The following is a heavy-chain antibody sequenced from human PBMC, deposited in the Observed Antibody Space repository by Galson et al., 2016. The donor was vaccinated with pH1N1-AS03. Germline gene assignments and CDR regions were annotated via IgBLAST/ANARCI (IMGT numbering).Heavy chain of an antibody. J-gene: IGHJ6*03. V-gene: IGHV1-2*06. CDR1: GYIFTDYF. CDR3: ARGHDILNGFSDGSSFYHHMDV. D-gene: IGHD3-9*01. Sequence: SVKVSCKASGYIFTDYFLHWVRQAPGQGPEWMGRLNPRSGATGYAQRFQGRVTGTRDTSISTADMELTRLRSDDTAVYYCARGHDILNGFSDGSSFYHHMDVWAKGTTVTVSS. CDR2: LNPRSGAT.